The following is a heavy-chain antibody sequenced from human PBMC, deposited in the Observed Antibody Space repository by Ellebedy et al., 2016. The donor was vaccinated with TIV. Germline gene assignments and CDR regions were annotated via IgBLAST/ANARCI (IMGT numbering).Heavy chain of an antibody. CDR1: GFTVSSYW. CDR2: IKQDGSEK. J-gene: IGHJ3*02. V-gene: IGHV3-7*04. CDR3: ARADYGGNPAAFDI. Sequence: GESLKISXAASGFTVSSYWMSWVRQAPGKGLEWVANIKQDGSEKYYVDSVKGRFTISRDNAKNSLYLQMNSLRAEDTAVYYCARADYGGNPAAFDIWGQGTMVTVSS. D-gene: IGHD4-23*01.